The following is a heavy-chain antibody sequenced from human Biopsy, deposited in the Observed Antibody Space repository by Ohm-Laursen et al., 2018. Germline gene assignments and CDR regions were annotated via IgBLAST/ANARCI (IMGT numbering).Heavy chain of an antibody. V-gene: IGHV3-30*03. CDR2: ITHDGSKT. CDR1: GFTFSDYA. CDR3: ARSGWNFEFDS. J-gene: IGHJ4*02. Sequence: SLRLSCAASGFTFSDYAMHWVRQAPGKGLEWVAIITHDGSKTYYADSVEGRFTISRDNAKNSLYLQMNSLRAEDTAIYYCARSGWNFEFDSWGKGTLVAVSS. D-gene: IGHD6-19*01.